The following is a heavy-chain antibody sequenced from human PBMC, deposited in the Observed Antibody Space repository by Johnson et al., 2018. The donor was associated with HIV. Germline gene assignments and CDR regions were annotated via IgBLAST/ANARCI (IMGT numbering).Heavy chain of an antibody. D-gene: IGHD1-26*01. V-gene: IGHV3-30-3*01. CDR3: ARGSLSGSPDI. J-gene: IGHJ3*02. CDR1: GFTFSSYP. Sequence: QVQLVESGGGVVQPGRSLRLSCAGSGFTFSSYPMHWVRQPPGKGLEWVAVISYDGNNKYYADSVKGRVTISRDNSKNTLYLQMNSLRAEDTAVYYCARGSLSGSPDIWGQGTMVTVSS. CDR2: ISYDGNNK.